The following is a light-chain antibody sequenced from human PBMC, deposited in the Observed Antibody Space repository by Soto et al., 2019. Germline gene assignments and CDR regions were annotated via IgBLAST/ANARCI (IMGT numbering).Light chain of an antibody. CDR1: QTVSNNY. V-gene: IGKV3-20*01. J-gene: IGKJ2*01. CDR2: GSS. CDR3: QQYGSSPPYT. Sequence: EVVLTQSPGTLSLSPGERATLSCRASQTVSNNYLAWYQHKPGQSPKLLIFGSSDRATGIPDRFSGSGSGTDFPLTISRLEPEDFAVYYWQQYGSSPPYTFGQGTKLEIK.